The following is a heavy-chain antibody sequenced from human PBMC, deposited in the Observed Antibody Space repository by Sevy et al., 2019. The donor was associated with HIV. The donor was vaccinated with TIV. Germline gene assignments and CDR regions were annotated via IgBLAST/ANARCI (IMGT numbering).Heavy chain of an antibody. CDR1: GFSFSSYG. CDR3: AKGAGQYFFYY. Sequence: GGSLRLSCAASGFSFSSYGMHWVRQAPGKGLEWVAVIWYDGSGKYYSDSVKGRFTISRDNSKNTLFLQMNSLRVEDTAIYYCAKGAGQYFFYYWGQGTLVTVSS. V-gene: IGHV3-33*06. D-gene: IGHD1-26*01. CDR2: IWYDGSGK. J-gene: IGHJ4*02.